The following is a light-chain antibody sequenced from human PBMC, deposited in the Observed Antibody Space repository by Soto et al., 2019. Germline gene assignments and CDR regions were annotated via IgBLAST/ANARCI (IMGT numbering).Light chain of an antibody. Sequence: QSALTQPASVSGSPGQSITISCVGTSSDIGDYNYVSWYQQHPGKVPKVIIYDVSNRPSGVSYRFSATKSGNTASLTISGLQAEVEADYYCCSYIRSGTLIFGTGTNVTVL. J-gene: IGLJ1*01. CDR3: CSYIRSGTLI. V-gene: IGLV2-14*01. CDR1: SSDIGDYNY. CDR2: DVS.